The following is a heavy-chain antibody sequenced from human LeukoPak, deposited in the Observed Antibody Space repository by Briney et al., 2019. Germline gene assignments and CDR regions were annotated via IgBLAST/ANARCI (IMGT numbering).Heavy chain of an antibody. D-gene: IGHD5-12*01. CDR1: GYTFINYG. CDR2: ISPYNGNT. Sequence: ASVKVSRKASGYTFINYGITWVRQAPGQGLEWMGWISPYNGNTKYLQKFQGRVTITADKSTSTAYMELSSLRSEDTAVYYCAKDSGYIFLLLWGQGTLVTVSS. V-gene: IGHV1-18*01. CDR3: AKDSGYIFLLL. J-gene: IGHJ4*02.